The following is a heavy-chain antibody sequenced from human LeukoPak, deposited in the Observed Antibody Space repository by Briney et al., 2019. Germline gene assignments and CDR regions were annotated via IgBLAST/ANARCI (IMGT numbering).Heavy chain of an antibody. CDR1: GFTFSSYG. Sequence: GGSLRLSCAASGFTFSSYGMHWFRQAPGKGLEWVAVIWYDGSNKYYADSVKGRFTISRDNSKNTLYLQMNSLRAEDTAVYYRARLYIGWYGGFDYWGQGTLVTVSS. V-gene: IGHV3-33*01. CDR2: IWYDGSNK. J-gene: IGHJ4*02. CDR3: ARLYIGWYGGFDY. D-gene: IGHD6-19*01.